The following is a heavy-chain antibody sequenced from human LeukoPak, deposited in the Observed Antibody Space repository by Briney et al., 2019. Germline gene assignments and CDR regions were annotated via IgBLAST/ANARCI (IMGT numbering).Heavy chain of an antibody. D-gene: IGHD6-19*01. CDR2: VTWNSVNI. CDR1: GFTVDDYA. CDR3: AKAKAMAGFYYFHY. Sequence: GSSLRLSCTTSGFTVDDYAMQWVRQVPGKGLEWVSGVTWNSVNIGYADAVRGRFTISRGNAKNSLYLQMNSLRPDDTPLYSCAKAKAMAGFYYFHYWPQGTLLTVSS. J-gene: IGHJ4*02. V-gene: IGHV3-9*01.